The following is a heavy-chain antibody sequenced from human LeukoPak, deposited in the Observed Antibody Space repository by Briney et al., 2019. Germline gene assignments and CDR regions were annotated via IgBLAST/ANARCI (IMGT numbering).Heavy chain of an antibody. Sequence: TSETLSLTCTVSGGSLSNHYWNWIRHPAGTGLEYIGRIYHTGSTNYNPSLKSRVTLSVDTSNNQFSLNLTSATAADTAVYYCARGPLGGESFDIWGQGTMVTVSS. J-gene: IGHJ3*02. D-gene: IGHD3-16*01. CDR1: GGSLSNHY. V-gene: IGHV4-4*07. CDR3: ARGPLGGESFDI. CDR2: IYHTGST.